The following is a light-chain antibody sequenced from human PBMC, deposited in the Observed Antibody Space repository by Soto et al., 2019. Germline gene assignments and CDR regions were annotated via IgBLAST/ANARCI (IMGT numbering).Light chain of an antibody. CDR2: AAS. V-gene: IGKV1-12*01. J-gene: IGKJ1*01. CDR3: LQVKNFPRT. CDR1: QDINNR. Sequence: DIQMTQAPSSVSASVGDRVTITCRASQDINNRVAWFQQRPGRAPKYLMQAASTLQSGFPSRFSATGAGTDFTLTIDSLQPEDFATYYCLQVKNFPRTFGQGTKLEIK.